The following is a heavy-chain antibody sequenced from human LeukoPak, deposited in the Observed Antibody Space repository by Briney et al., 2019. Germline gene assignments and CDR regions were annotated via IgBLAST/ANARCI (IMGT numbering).Heavy chain of an antibody. D-gene: IGHD3-10*01. CDR2: ISSSSSYI. CDR1: GFTFSSYS. V-gene: IGHV3-21*01. CDR3: ARSPRVWFGESSSYFDY. Sequence: GGSLRLSCAASGFTFSSYSMNWVRQAPGKGLEWVSSISSSSSYIYYADSVKGRFTISRDNAKNSLYLQMNSLRAEDTAVYYCARSPRVWFGESSSYFDYWGQGTLVTVSS. J-gene: IGHJ4*02.